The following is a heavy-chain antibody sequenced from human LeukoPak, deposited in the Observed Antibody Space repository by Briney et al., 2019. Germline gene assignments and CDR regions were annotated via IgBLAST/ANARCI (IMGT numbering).Heavy chain of an antibody. CDR2: INHSGST. CDR1: GGSFIGYY. CDR3: ARGRMIGYPRGGNWFDP. J-gene: IGHJ5*02. V-gene: IGHV4-34*01. D-gene: IGHD3-22*01. Sequence: SETLSLTCAVYGGSFIGYYWTWIRQPPGKGLEWIGEINHSGSTNYNPSLKSRVTISVDTSKNQFSLKLSSVTAADTAVYYCARGRMIGYPRGGNWFDPWGQGTLVTVSS.